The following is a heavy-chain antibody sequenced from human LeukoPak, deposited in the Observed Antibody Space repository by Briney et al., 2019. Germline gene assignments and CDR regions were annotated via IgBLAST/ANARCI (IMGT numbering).Heavy chain of an antibody. D-gene: IGHD6-13*01. Sequence: GGSLRLSCAASGFTFSDYYMSWIRQPPGKGLEWVSYINSSSSYTNYADSVKGRFTISRDNAKNSLYLQMNSLRAEDTAVYYCARDRIAAAFSAFDIWGQGTMVTVSS. CDR3: ARDRIAAAFSAFDI. J-gene: IGHJ3*02. CDR1: GFTFSDYY. V-gene: IGHV3-11*06. CDR2: INSSSSYT.